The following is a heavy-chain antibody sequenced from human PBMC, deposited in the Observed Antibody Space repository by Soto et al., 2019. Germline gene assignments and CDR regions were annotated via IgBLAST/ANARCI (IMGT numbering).Heavy chain of an antibody. CDR3: AKHKTTESYYYYYMDV. Sequence: PGGSLRLSCAASGFTFSSYAMSWVRQAPGKGLEWVSAISGSGGSTYYADSVKGRFTISRDNSENTLYLQMNSLRAEDTAVYYCAKHKTTESYYYYYMDVWGKGTTVTVSS. J-gene: IGHJ6*03. CDR2: ISGSGGST. CDR1: GFTFSSYA. V-gene: IGHV3-23*01. D-gene: IGHD1-7*01.